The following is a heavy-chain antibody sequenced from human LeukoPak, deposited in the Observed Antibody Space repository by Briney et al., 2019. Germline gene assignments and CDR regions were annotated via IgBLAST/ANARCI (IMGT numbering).Heavy chain of an antibody. Sequence: PSETLSLTCTVSGGSISSSSYYWGWIRQPPGKGLEWIGSIYYSGSTYYNPSLKSRVTISVDTSKNQFSLKLSSVTAADTAVYYCARGSQWLPAPFDYWGQGTLVTVSS. CDR2: IYYSGST. D-gene: IGHD6-19*01. V-gene: IGHV4-39*07. CDR1: GGSISSSSYY. J-gene: IGHJ4*02. CDR3: ARGSQWLPAPFDY.